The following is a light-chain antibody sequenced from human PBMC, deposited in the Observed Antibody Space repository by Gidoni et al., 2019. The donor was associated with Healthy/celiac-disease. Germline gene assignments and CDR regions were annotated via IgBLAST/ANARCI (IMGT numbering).Light chain of an antibody. J-gene: IGLJ1*01. Sequence: QSALPQPASVSGSPGQAITISCTGTSSDVGGYNYVSWYQPHPGKAPKLMIYDVSNRPSGVSNRFSGSKSGNTASLTISGLQAEDEADYYCSSYTSSSTLDVFGTGTKVTVL. CDR2: DVS. V-gene: IGLV2-14*01. CDR3: SSYTSSSTLDV. CDR1: SSDVGGYNY.